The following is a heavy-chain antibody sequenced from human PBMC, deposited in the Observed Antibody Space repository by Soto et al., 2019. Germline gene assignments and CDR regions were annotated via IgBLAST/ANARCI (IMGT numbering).Heavy chain of an antibody. D-gene: IGHD2-15*01. Sequence: LSLTCTVSGGSVSSGSYYWSWIRQPPGKGLEWIGYIYYSGSTNYNPSLKSRVTISVDTSKNQFSLKLSSVTAADTAVYYCARGLVVTHFDYWGQGTPVTVSS. CDR3: ARGLVVTHFDY. CDR1: GGSVSSGSYY. V-gene: IGHV4-61*01. CDR2: IYYSGST. J-gene: IGHJ4*02.